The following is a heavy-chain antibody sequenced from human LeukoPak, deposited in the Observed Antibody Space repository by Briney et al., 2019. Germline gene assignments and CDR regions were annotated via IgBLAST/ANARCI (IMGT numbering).Heavy chain of an antibody. CDR3: ARDQEYYYDSSGYYHRFLDY. CDR2: ISSNGGST. J-gene: IGHJ4*02. V-gene: IGHV3-64*01. CDR1: GFTFSSYA. D-gene: IGHD3-22*01. Sequence: GGSLRLSCAASGFTFSSYAMHWVRQAPGKGLEYVSAISSNGGSTYYANSVKGRFTISRDNSKNTLYLQMGSLRAEDMAVYYCARDQEYYYDSSGYYHRFLDYWGQGTLVTVSS.